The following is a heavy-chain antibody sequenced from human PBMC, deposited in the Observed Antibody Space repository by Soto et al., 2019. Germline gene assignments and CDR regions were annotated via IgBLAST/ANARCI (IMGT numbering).Heavy chain of an antibody. D-gene: IGHD3-10*01. CDR1: GGSISSISW. Sequence: LRRPLSLTCAVSGGSISSISWWSWVRQPPGKGLEWIGEIYHSGSTNYNPSLKSRVTISVDKSKNQFSLKLSSVTAADTAVYYCASKGVRGVISPFDYWGQGTLVTVSS. CDR3: ASKGVRGVISPFDY. V-gene: IGHV4-4*02. J-gene: IGHJ4*02. CDR2: IYHSGST.